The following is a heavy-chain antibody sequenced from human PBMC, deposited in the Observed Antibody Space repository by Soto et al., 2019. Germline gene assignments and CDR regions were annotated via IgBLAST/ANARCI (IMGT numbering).Heavy chain of an antibody. Sequence: SVKVSCKASGGTFSSYAISWLRQAPGQGLEWMGGIIPIFGTANYAQKFQGRVTITADESTSTAYMELSSLRSEDTAVYYCARSAAGYYYYYGMDVWGQGTTVTVSS. CDR2: IIPIFGTA. CDR3: ARSAAGYYYYYGMDV. V-gene: IGHV1-69*13. CDR1: GGTFSSYA. J-gene: IGHJ6*02. D-gene: IGHD6-13*01.